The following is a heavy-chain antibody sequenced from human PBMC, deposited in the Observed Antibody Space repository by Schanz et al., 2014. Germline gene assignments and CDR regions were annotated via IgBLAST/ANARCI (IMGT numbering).Heavy chain of an antibody. J-gene: IGHJ4*02. V-gene: IGHV4-30-4*07. CDR2: HYYTGGT. Sequence: QVQLQESGPGLVKPSQTLSLTCAVSGGSISSGGYTWSWNRQPPGKGLEWIGYHYYTGGTYYNPSLKRRVTISIDTSKNQFSLMLGSVTAADTAVYYCARAAGPVDYWGQGTLVTVSS. D-gene: IGHD6-13*01. CDR3: ARAAGPVDY. CDR1: GGSISSGGYT.